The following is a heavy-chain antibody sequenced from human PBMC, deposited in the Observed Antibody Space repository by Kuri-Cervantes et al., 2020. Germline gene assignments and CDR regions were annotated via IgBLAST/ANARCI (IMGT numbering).Heavy chain of an antibody. J-gene: IGHJ6*03. CDR3: AKGPSTVTTSYVYYYYYYYMDV. CDR2: ISGSGGST. Sequence: GESLKISCAASGFTFSSYSMNWVRQAPGKGLEWVSAISGSGGSTYYADSVKGRFTISRDNSKNTLYLQMNSLRAEDTAVYYCAKGPSTVTTSYVYYYYYYYMDVWGKGTTVTVSS. V-gene: IGHV3-23*01. D-gene: IGHD4-17*01. CDR1: GFTFSSYS.